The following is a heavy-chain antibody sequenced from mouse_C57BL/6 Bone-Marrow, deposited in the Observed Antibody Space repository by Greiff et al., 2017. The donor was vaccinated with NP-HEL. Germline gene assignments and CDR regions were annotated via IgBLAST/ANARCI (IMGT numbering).Heavy chain of an antibody. CDR3: TPLTWDEDY. V-gene: IGHV6-6*01. J-gene: IGHJ2*01. CDR1: GFTFSDAW. D-gene: IGHD4-1*01. Sequence: EVKVEESGGGLVQPGGSMKLSCAASGFTFSDAWMDWVRQSPEKGLEWVAEIRNKANNHATYYAESVKGRFTISRDDSKSSVYLRIHTLRAEDAGINYCTPLTWDEDYWGQGTTLTVSS. CDR2: IRNKANNHAT.